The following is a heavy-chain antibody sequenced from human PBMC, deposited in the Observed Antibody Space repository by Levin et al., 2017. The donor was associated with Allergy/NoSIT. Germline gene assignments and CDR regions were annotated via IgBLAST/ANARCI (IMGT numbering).Heavy chain of an antibody. V-gene: IGHV4-39*01. CDR3: ARPLYGDSPFDY. J-gene: IGHJ4*02. CDR2: IYYSGST. D-gene: IGHD4-17*01. Sequence: SETLSLTCTVSGGSISSSSYYWGWIRQPPGTGLEWIGSIYYSGSTYYNPSLKSRVTISVDTSKNQFSLKLSSVTAADTAVYYCARPLYGDSPFDYWGQGTLVTVSS. CDR1: GGSISSSSYY.